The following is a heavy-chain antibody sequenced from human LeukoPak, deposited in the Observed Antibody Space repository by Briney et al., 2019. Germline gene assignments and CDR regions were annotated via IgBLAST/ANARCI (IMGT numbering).Heavy chain of an antibody. V-gene: IGHV3-48*03. J-gene: IGHJ4*02. D-gene: IGHD3-3*01. CDR2: ISRSGTSI. CDR3: ARDEWRGPYY. CDR1: GFTFSSYD. Sequence: PGGSLRLSCAASGFTFSSYDMSWVRLAPGKGLEWVSHISRSGTSISYADSVQGRFTISRDNTENSLYLQLNSLRAEDTAAYYCARDEWRGPYYWGQGTLVTVSS.